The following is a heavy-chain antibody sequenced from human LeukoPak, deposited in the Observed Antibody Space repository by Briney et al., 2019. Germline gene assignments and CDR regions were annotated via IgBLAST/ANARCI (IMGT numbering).Heavy chain of an antibody. D-gene: IGHD1-26*01. Sequence: SETLSLTCAVYGGSFSGYYWSWIRQPPGKGLEWIGEINHSGSTNYNPSLKSRVTISVDTSKNQFSLKLSSVTAADTAVYYCARHGSYYLPWFNYWGQGTLVTVSS. V-gene: IGHV4-34*01. CDR2: INHSGST. CDR1: GGSFSGYY. CDR3: ARHGSYYLPWFNY. J-gene: IGHJ4*02.